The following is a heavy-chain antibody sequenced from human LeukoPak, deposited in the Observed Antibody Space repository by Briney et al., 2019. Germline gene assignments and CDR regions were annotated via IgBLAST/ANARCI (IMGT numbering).Heavy chain of an antibody. V-gene: IGHV1-8*01. CDR2: MNPNSGNK. CDR1: GYTFTSCD. D-gene: IGHD6-19*01. CDR3: TRGSSGRRDN. Sequence: ASVKVSCKASGYTFTSCDINWVRQATGQGLEWMGWMNPNSGNKGYGQSFQGRITMTRDISIGTAYMELSNLTSEDTAIYYCTRGSSGRRDNWGQGTLVPVSA. J-gene: IGHJ4*02.